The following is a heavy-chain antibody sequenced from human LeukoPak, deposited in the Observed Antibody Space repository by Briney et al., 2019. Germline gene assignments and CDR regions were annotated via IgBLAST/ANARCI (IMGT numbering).Heavy chain of an antibody. V-gene: IGHV4-59*01. Sequence: PSETLSPTCTVSGGSISTYYWYWIRQPPGKGLEWIGYIYNTETTNYNPSLQSRVSVSVDTSKNQFSLKVDSVTAADTAVYYCARSATFDGGWSLWGQGTLVTVSS. CDR2: IYNTETT. CDR3: ARSATFDGGWSL. J-gene: IGHJ1*01. CDR1: GGSISTYY. D-gene: IGHD6-19*01.